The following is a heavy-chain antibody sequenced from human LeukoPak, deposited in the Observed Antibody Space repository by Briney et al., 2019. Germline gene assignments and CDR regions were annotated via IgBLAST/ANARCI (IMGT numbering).Heavy chain of an antibody. V-gene: IGHV3-30*18. Sequence: GGSLRLSCAASGFTFSLYGMHWVRQAPGKGLEWVAVISYDGSNNYYADSVKGRFTISRDNSKNTVYVQMNSLRVEDTAVYYCPKGNAMYGVGNPLDVWGQGTTVTVSS. CDR3: PKGNAMYGVGNPLDV. J-gene: IGHJ6*02. CDR1: GFTFSLYG. CDR2: ISYDGSNN. D-gene: IGHD3-3*01.